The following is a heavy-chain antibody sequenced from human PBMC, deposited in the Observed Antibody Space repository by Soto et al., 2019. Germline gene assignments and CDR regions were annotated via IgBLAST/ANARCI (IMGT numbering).Heavy chain of an antibody. CDR3: AGGGTSGWLEGAYDV. J-gene: IGHJ3*01. Sequence: QVQLVQSGAGVKKPGSSVKVSCKASGGTPNKHPITCVRRAPGQGLEWLGGIIPMFGIPNYPQKFQGRVNITADDATNTSHMELHSLTSDDTAVYYCAGGGTSGWLEGAYDVWGQGTMVTVSS. V-gene: IGHV1-69*01. CDR1: GGTPNKHP. CDR2: IIPMFGIP. D-gene: IGHD6-13*01.